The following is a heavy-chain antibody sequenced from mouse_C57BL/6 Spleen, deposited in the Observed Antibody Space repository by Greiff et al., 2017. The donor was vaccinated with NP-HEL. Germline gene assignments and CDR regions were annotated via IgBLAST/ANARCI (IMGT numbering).Heavy chain of an antibody. CDR3: ARPGGYDSWFAY. Sequence: VQLQQSGAELARPGASVKLSCKASGYTFTSYGISWVKQRTGQGLEWIGEIYPRSGNTYYNEKFKGKATLTADKSSSTAYMELRSLTSEDSAVYFCARPGGYDSWFAYWGQGTLVTVSA. J-gene: IGHJ3*01. CDR1: GYTFTSYG. D-gene: IGHD2-2*01. CDR2: IYPRSGNT. V-gene: IGHV1-81*01.